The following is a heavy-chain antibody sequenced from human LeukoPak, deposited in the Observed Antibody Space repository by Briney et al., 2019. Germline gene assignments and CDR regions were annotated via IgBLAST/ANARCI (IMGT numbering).Heavy chain of an antibody. D-gene: IGHD5-24*01. Sequence: GGSLRLSCAASGFTVSSNYMSWVRQAPGKGLEWVSAISGSGGSTYYADSVKGRFTISRDNSKNTLYLQMNSLRAEDTAVYYCGDGEATTHNWGQGTLVTVSS. CDR2: ISGSGGST. CDR1: GFTVSSNY. J-gene: IGHJ4*02. CDR3: GDGEATTHN. V-gene: IGHV3-23*01.